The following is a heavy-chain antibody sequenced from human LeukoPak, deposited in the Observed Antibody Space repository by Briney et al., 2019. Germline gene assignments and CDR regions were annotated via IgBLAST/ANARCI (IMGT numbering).Heavy chain of an antibody. Sequence: GASVKVSCKASGGTFSSYAISWVRQAPGQGLEWMGGIIPIFGTANYAQKFQGRVTITADESTSTAYKELSSLRSEDTAVYYCARRRKSRSRDAFDIWGQGTMVTVSS. J-gene: IGHJ3*02. CDR2: IIPIFGTA. CDR3: ARRRKSRSRDAFDI. CDR1: GGTFSSYA. V-gene: IGHV1-69*13.